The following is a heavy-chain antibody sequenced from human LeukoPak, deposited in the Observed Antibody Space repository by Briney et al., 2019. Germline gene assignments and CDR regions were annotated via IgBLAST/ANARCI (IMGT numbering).Heavy chain of an antibody. CDR3: AKSNGYGLVDI. J-gene: IGHJ6*02. CDR2: IYHSGST. CDR1: SGSISSSNW. V-gene: IGHV4-4*02. Sequence: PSETLSLTCAVSSGSISSSNWWSWVRQPPGKGLEWIGEIYHSGSTNYNPSLRSRVTISLDKSKNQFSLKLTSVTAADTAVYYCAKSNGYGLVDIWGQGTTVTVSS. D-gene: IGHD3-10*01.